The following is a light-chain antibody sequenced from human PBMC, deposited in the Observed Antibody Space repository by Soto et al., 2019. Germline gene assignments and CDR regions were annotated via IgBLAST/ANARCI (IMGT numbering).Light chain of an antibody. J-gene: IGLJ1*01. CDR3: AAWDDSMNGYV. CDR2: INN. V-gene: IGLV1-44*01. CDR1: SPNIGSNG. Sequence: QSVLTQPPSASGAPGQRVTISCSGSSPNIGSNGVNWYQQLPGAAPKLLIYINNQRPSGVPDRFSGSRSGASDSLAISGLQSEDEADYYCAAWDDSMNGYVFGPGTKVTVL.